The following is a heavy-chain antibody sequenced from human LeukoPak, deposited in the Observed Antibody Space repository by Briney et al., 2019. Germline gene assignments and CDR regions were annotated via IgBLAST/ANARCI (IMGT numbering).Heavy chain of an antibody. CDR2: IYYSGST. J-gene: IGHJ4*02. Sequence: PSETLSLTCAVYGGSFSGYYWSWIRQPPGKGLEWIGYIYYSGSTNYNPSLKSRVTISVDTSKNQFSLKLSSVTAADTAVYYCARRASRIYSSGWYDTGDYFDYWGQGTLVTVSS. CDR3: ARRASRIYSSGWYDTGDYFDY. CDR1: GGSFSGYY. V-gene: IGHV4-59*08. D-gene: IGHD6-19*01.